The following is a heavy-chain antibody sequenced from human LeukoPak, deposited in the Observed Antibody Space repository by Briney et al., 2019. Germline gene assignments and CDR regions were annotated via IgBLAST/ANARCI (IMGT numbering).Heavy chain of an antibody. CDR2: ISWNSGSI. V-gene: IGHV3-9*01. Sequence: GGSLRLSCPASGFTFDDYAMHWVRQAPGKGLEWVSGISWNSGSIGYADSVKGRFTISRDNAKNSLYLQMNSLRAEDTALYYCAKGTQWLVPAYYFDYWGQGTLVTVSS. D-gene: IGHD6-19*01. CDR1: GFTFDDYA. CDR3: AKGTQWLVPAYYFDY. J-gene: IGHJ4*02.